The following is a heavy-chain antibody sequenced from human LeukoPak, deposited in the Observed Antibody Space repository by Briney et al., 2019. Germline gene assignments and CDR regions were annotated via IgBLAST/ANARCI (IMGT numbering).Heavy chain of an antibody. J-gene: IGHJ6*03. V-gene: IGHV1-69*05. Sequence: VASVKVSCKASGGTFSIYAISWVRQAPGQGLEWMGGIIPIFGTANYAQKFQGRVTITTDESTSTAYMELSSLRSKDTAVYYCARVLTPYYMDVWGKGTTVTVSS. CDR2: IIPIFGTA. CDR3: ARVLTPYYMDV. CDR1: GGTFSIYA.